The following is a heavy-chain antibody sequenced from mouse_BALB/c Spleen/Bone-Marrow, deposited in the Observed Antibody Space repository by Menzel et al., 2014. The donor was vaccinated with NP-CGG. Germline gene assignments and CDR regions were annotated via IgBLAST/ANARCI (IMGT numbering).Heavy chain of an antibody. V-gene: IGHV1-14*01. D-gene: IGHD1-1*01. CDR2: FNPYNDGT. Sequence: EVQLQQSGPELVKPGASVKVSCKASGYTFTSYVMHWVKQKPGQGLEWIGYFNPYNDGTKYNEKFKGKATLTSDKSSSTAYMELSSLTSEDSAVYYYARNYGSSYWYFDVWGAGTAVTVSS. CDR1: GYTFTSYV. J-gene: IGHJ1*01. CDR3: ARNYGSSYWYFDV.